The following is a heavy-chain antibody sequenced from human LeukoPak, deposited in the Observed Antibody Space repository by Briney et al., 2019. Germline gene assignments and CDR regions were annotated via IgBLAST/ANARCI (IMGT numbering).Heavy chain of an antibody. D-gene: IGHD3-10*01. V-gene: IGHV3-23*01. CDR1: GFTFSSYA. CDR2: ISGSGGST. J-gene: IGHJ4*02. CDR3: AKLKNYGSGSQHYCFDY. Sequence: GGSLRLSCAASGFTFSSYAMSWVRQAPGKGLEWVSAISGSGGSTYYADSVKGRFTISRDNSKNTLYLQMNSLRAEDTAVYYCAKLKNYGSGSQHYCFDYWGQGTLVTVSS.